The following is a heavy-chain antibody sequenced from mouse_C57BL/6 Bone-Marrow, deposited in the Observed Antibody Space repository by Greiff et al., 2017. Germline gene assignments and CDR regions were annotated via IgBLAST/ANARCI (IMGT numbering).Heavy chain of an antibody. CDR3: ARELGRDFDY. J-gene: IGHJ2*01. D-gene: IGHD4-1*01. V-gene: IGHV5-4*01. Sequence: EVQVVESGGGLVKPGGSLKLSCAASGFTFSSYAMSWVRQTPEKGLEWVATISDGGSYTYSPDNVKGRFTISRDNAKNNLYLQMSHLKSEDTAMYYCARELGRDFDYWGQGTTLTVSS. CDR2: ISDGGSYT. CDR1: GFTFSSYA.